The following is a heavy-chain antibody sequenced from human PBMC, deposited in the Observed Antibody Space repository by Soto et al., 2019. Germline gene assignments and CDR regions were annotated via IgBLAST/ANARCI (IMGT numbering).Heavy chain of an antibody. CDR1: GGSISSGGYS. CDR3: ARTGGGGYRAFFDY. J-gene: IGHJ4*02. V-gene: IGHV4-30-2*01. CDR2: IYHSGST. D-gene: IGHD3-22*01. Sequence: SETLSLTCAVSGGSISSGGYSWSWIRQPPGKGLEWIGYIYHSGSTYYNPSLKSRVTISVDRSKNQFSLKLSSVTAADTAVYYCARTGGGGYRAFFDYWGQGTLVTVSS.